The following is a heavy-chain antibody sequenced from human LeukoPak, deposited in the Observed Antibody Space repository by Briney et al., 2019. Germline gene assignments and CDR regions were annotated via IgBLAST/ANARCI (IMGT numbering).Heavy chain of an antibody. CDR3: AELGITMIGGV. Sequence: GGSLRLSCAASGFTFSSYSMNWVRQVPGKGLEWVSSISGSSSYIYYADSVKGRFTISRDNAKNSLYLQMNSLRAEDTAVYYCAELGITMIGGVWGKGTTVTISS. J-gene: IGHJ6*04. CDR1: GFTFSSYS. D-gene: IGHD3-10*02. V-gene: IGHV3-21*01. CDR2: ISGSSSYI.